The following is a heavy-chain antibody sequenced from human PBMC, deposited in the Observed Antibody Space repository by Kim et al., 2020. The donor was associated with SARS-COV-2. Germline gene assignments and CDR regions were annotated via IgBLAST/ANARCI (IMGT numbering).Heavy chain of an antibody. CDR3: ARGGVVPAATNYYYYYYMDV. V-gene: IGHV3-48*03. D-gene: IGHD2-2*01. CDR2: ISSSGSTI. CDR1: GFTFSSYE. Sequence: GGSLRLSCAASGFTFSSYEMNWVRQAPGKGLEWVSYISSSGSTIYYADSVKGRFTISRDNAKNSLYLQMNSLRAEDTAVYYCARGGVVPAATNYYYYYYMDVWGKGTTVTVSS. J-gene: IGHJ6*03.